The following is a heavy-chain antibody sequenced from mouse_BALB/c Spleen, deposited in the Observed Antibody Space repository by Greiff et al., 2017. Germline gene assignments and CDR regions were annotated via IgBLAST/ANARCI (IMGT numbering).Heavy chain of an antibody. Sequence: DVLLVESGGGLVKPGGSLKLSCAASGFTFSSYAMSWVRQTPEKRLEWVASISSGGSTYYSDSVKGRFTISRDNARNILYLQMSSLRSEDTAMYYCARGPSIYCYGRSSWFAYWGQGTLVTVSA. D-gene: IGHD1-1*01. CDR2: ISSGGST. CDR1: GFTFSSYA. J-gene: IGHJ3*01. CDR3: ARGPSIYCYGRSSWFAY. V-gene: IGHV5-6-5*01.